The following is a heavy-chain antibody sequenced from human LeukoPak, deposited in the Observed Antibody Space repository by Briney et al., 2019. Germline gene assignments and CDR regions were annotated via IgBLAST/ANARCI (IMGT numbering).Heavy chain of an antibody. V-gene: IGHV3-23*01. CDR1: GSTFTFYA. Sequence: GGSLRLSCAASGSTFTFYAMSWFGQAPGKGLEWASVISGSGGSTYYADSVKGRFTISRDNSKNTLYLQMDSLRAEDTAVYYCAKWDGDLYYYYYMDVWGKGTTVTVSS. J-gene: IGHJ6*03. D-gene: IGHD4-17*01. CDR2: ISGSGGST. CDR3: AKWDGDLYYYYYMDV.